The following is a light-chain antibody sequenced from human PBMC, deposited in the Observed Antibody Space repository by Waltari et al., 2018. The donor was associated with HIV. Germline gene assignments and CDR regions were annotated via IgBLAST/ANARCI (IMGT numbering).Light chain of an antibody. V-gene: IGLV2-14*01. CDR2: EVS. Sequence: QSALTQPASVSASPGPSITTSCTGSTIDVVSYKYVAWYQHHSGKAPKPIIYEVSHRPSGVSDRFSASKSGNTASLTISGLQEEDEADYYCCSYRQITMLVFGSGTKLTVL. CDR3: CSYRQITMLV. CDR1: TIDVVSYKY. J-gene: IGLJ3*02.